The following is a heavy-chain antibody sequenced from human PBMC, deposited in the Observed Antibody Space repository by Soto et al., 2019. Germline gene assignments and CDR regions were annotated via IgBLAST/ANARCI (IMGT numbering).Heavy chain of an antibody. D-gene: IGHD3-3*01. V-gene: IGHV1-69*04. Sequence: GASVKVSCKASGGTFSSYTISWVRQAPGQGLEWMGRIIPILGIANYAQKFQGRVTITAGKSTSTAYMELSSLRSEDTAVYYCARDGRAHYDFWSGPEGWFDPWGQGTLVTVSS. CDR3: ARDGRAHYDFWSGPEGWFDP. CDR2: IIPILGIA. CDR1: GGTFSSYT. J-gene: IGHJ5*02.